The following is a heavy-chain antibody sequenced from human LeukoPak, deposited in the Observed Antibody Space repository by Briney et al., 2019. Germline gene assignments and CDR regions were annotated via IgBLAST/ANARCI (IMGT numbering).Heavy chain of an antibody. V-gene: IGHV4-34*01. D-gene: IGHD5-24*01. CDR1: GGSFSGCY. CDR2: INHSGST. CDR3: ARGRGGLQAYY. Sequence: PSETLSLTCAVYGGSFSGCYWSWIRQPPGKGLEWIGEINHSGSTNYNPSLKSRVTISVDTSKNQFSLKLSSVTAADTAVYYCARGRGGLQAYYWGQGTLVTVSS. J-gene: IGHJ4*02.